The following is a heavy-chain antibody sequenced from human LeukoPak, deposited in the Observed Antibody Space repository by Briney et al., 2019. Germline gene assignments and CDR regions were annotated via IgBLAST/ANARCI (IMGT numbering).Heavy chain of an antibody. CDR2: TSADGGSA. V-gene: IGHV3-43*02. CDR3: AKESGKFDY. CDR1: GLNFGESA. Sequence: GGSLRLSCVASGLNFGESAMHWVRQAPGKGLEWVSLTSADGGSAFSADSVKGRFSISRDNSKHSLYLQMDSLRSEDTAMYYCAKESGKFDYWGQGTLVVVSS. J-gene: IGHJ4*02.